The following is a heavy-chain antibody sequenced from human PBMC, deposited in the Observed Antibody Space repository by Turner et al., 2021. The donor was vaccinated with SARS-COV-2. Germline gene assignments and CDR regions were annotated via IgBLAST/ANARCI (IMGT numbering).Heavy chain of an antibody. Sequence: QVQLQESGPGLVKSSETLSLTGTVSGPSLRSSSYYWGWIRQPPGKGLEWIGNRFYSGNTYYNESHKSRVTISMDTSANRFSLRLSSVTAADTAVYYCARLRVGATIYYYHGMDAWGQGTTVTVSS. CDR2: RFYSGNT. D-gene: IGHD1-26*01. CDR3: ARLRVGATIYYYHGMDA. CDR1: GPSLRSSSYY. J-gene: IGHJ6*02. V-gene: IGHV4-39*02.